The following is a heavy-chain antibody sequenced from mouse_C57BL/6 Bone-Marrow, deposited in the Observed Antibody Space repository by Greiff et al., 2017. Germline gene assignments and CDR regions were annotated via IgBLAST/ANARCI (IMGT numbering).Heavy chain of an antibody. J-gene: IGHJ3*01. V-gene: IGHV14-4*01. CDR1: GFNFKDDY. CDR2: IDPENGDT. CDR3: TTVTAVVDEGFAY. D-gene: IGHD1-1*01. Sequence: VQLQQSGAELVRPGASVKLSCTASGFNFKDDYMHWVKQRPEQGLEWIGWIDPENGDTEYASKFQGKATITADTSSNTAYLQLSSLTSEDTAVYYCTTVTAVVDEGFAYWGQGTLVTVSA.